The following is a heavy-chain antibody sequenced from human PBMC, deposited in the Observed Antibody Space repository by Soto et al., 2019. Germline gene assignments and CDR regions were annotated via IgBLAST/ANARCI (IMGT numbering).Heavy chain of an antibody. J-gene: IGHJ4*02. V-gene: IGHV3-53*01. CDR3: ARAGSPFHSDSTGYWGFDY. CDR1: GFTFSDHQ. Sequence: GSLRLSCAASGFTFSDHQMNWVRQAPGRGLEWVSVIYSSGTTYYGDSVKGRFTISRDNSKNTLYLQMNSLRTEDTALYYCARAGSPFHSDSTGYWGFDYWGQGTLVTVSS. CDR2: IYSSGTT. D-gene: IGHD3-9*01.